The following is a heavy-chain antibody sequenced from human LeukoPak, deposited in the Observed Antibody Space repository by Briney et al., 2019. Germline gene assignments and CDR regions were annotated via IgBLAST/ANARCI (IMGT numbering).Heavy chain of an antibody. CDR1: GFTVSSNY. CDR2: IYSGGST. V-gene: IGHV3-53*01. J-gene: IGHJ4*02. D-gene: IGHD6-6*01. Sequence: GGSLRLSCAASGFTVSSNYMSWVRQAPGKGLEWVSVIYSGGSTYYADSVKGRFTISRDNSKNTLYLQMNSLRAEDTAVYYCAKDLRLSSTSTRNYFDSWGQGTLVTVSS. CDR3: AKDLRLSSTSTRNYFDS.